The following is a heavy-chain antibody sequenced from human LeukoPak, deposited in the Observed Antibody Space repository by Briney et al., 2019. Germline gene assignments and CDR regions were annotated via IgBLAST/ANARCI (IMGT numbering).Heavy chain of an antibody. CDR1: GHTFTSYD. D-gene: IGHD5-18*01. CDR2: MNPNSGNT. J-gene: IGHJ4*02. Sequence: ASVTVSCMASGHTFTSYDINWVRQATGQGLEWMGWMNPNSGNTGYPPKFQGRVTMTRNTFIRTAYTELSSVRSEDTGVYYCARDVGYSYGFVPLHWGQGTLVTVSS. V-gene: IGHV1-8*01. CDR3: ARDVGYSYGFVPLH.